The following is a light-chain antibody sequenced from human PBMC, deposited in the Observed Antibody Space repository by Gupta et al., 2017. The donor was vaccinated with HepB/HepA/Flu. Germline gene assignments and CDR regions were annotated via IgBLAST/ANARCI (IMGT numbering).Light chain of an antibody. CDR1: QSVGTN. CDR2: GAS. CDR3: QQYKNWPPLS. J-gene: IGKJ4*01. V-gene: IGKV3-15*01. Sequence: EIVMTQSPATLSVSPGERATLSCRASQSVGTNLAWYQQTGGQPPRLLIYGASTRDAGIPARSSGSGSGTDFTLTISSRQSEDFAVYFCQQYKNWPPLSFGGGTKVEIK.